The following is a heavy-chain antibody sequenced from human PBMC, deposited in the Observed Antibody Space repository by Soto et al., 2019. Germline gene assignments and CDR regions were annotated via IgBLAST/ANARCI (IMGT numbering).Heavy chain of an antibody. Sequence: PSETLSLTCCVSGDSMTTNDWWSWVRQPPGRGLEWIGEIDHSGSTNYNPSLESRVTILIDTSKNQFSLRLTSVTAADTAVYFCARAEQSRDYYGSVTNSDWGQGTLVTVSS. J-gene: IGHJ4*02. D-gene: IGHD3-10*01. V-gene: IGHV4-4*02. CDR2: IDHSGST. CDR1: GDSMTTNDW. CDR3: ARAEQSRDYYGSVTNSD.